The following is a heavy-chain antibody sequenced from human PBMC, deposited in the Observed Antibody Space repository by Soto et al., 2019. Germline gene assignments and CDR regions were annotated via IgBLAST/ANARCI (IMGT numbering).Heavy chain of an antibody. CDR3: ASAPTPYYDFWSGYNYHRMDV. CDR1: GYTFTGYY. Sequence: GASVKVSGKASGYTFTGYYMTSVRQAPGQRLDWMGWINPNSGATNYAQKCQARVTMTRDTSISTAYMELSRLRSDDTAVYYCASAPTPYYDFWSGYNYHRMDVWGQGSTLTAS. CDR2: INPNSGAT. V-gene: IGHV1-2*02. D-gene: IGHD3-3*01. J-gene: IGHJ6*02.